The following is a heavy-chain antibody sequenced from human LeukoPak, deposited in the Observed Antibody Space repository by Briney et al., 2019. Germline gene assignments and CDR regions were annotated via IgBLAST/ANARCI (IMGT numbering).Heavy chain of an antibody. D-gene: IGHD2-21*02. CDR1: GLSFSGYW. V-gene: IGHV3-74*01. Sequence: PGGSLSLFCSLYGLSFSGYWVQWVRQPAGRGRVWVSRINRDERSTSYAGSVKCRFTNSKANAKSTLYMQMNRLRVEDTAVYYCARDLSGVDCESYYYYGMDLWGQGTTVTVYS. CDR3: ARDLSGVDCESYYYYGMDL. CDR2: INRDERST. J-gene: IGHJ6*02.